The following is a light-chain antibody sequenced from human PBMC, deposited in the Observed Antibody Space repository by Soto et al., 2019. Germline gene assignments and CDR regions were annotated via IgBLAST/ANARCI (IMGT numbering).Light chain of an antibody. CDR1: QTVSSTY. Sequence: EIVLTQSPGTLSLSPGDRATLSCRASQTVSSTYLAWYRQKPGQAPRLLIHTASSRAPGTPDKFSCSGSGTDFTFNIRRLEPEYFAVYYFQHYDDSPGYTVGQGTNLEIK. J-gene: IGKJ2*01. V-gene: IGKV3-20*01. CDR3: QHYDDSPGYT. CDR2: TAS.